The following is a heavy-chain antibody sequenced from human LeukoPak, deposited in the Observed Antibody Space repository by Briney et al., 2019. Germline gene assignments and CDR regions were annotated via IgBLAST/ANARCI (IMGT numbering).Heavy chain of an antibody. D-gene: IGHD4-11*01. CDR2: INWSGGNT. V-gene: IGHV3-20*04. CDR1: GFSFDDYG. Sequence: GGSLRLSCAASGFSFDDYGINWVRQVPGKGLEWVSGINWSGGNTGYADSVKGRFTISRDNAKKSLYLQMNSLRAEDTAVYYCARDQTTVSLRKYYYYYMDVWGKGTTVTVSS. J-gene: IGHJ6*03. CDR3: ARDQTTVSLRKYYYYYMDV.